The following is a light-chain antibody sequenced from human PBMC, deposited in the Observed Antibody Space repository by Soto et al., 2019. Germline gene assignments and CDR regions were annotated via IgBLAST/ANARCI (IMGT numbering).Light chain of an antibody. CDR1: SSDVGGYNY. CDR3: SSYTSSSTLVV. CDR2: DVS. V-gene: IGLV2-14*01. J-gene: IGLJ2*01. Sequence: QSALTQPASVSGSPGQSSTISCTGTSSDVGGYNYVSWYQQHPGKAPKLMIYDVSNRPSGVSNRFSGSKSGNTACLTISGLQAEDEAEYYCSSYTSSSTLVVFGGGTKLTVL.